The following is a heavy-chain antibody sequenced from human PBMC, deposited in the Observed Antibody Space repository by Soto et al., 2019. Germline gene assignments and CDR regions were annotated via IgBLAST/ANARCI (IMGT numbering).Heavy chain of an antibody. V-gene: IGHV3-74*01. CDR2: INNDGSST. J-gene: IGHJ6*03. D-gene: IGHD6-6*01. Sequence: HHGGSLRLSCSASGFTFSSYWMHWVRQAPGKGLVWVSHINNDGSSTIYADSVRGRFTISRDNAKNTLYLEMNGLRAEDTAVYFCARDARYYYMDVWGKGTTVTVSS. CDR1: GFTFSSYW. CDR3: ARDARYYYMDV.